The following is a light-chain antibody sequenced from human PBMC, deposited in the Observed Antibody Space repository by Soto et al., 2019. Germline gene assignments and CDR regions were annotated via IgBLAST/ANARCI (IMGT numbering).Light chain of an antibody. J-gene: IGLJ1*01. CDR3: LSYTSSGTYV. CDR1: NSDVGNYKY. V-gene: IGLV2-14*01. Sequence: QSALTQPASVSGSPGQSITISCTGTNSDVGNYKYVSWYQQHPGKAPKLIIYEVSNRPSGVSDRFSGSKSGNTASLTISGLQAEDETDYYCLSYTSSGTYVFGTGTKVTVL. CDR2: EVS.